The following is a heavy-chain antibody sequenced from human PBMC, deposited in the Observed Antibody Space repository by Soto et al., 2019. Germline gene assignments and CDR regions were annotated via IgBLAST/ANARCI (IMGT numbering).Heavy chain of an antibody. Sequence: SETLSLTCTVSGGSISSGDYYWSWIRQPPGKGLEWIGYIYYSGSTYYNPSLTSRVTISVDTSKNQFSLKLSSVTAADTAVYYCASSVYDFWSCHDHGHYYYYVMAVCGQGTSVTVS. D-gene: IGHD3-3*01. CDR2: IYYSGST. CDR1: GGSISSGDYY. V-gene: IGHV4-30-4*01. CDR3: ASSVYDFWSCHDHGHYYYYVMAV. J-gene: IGHJ6*02.